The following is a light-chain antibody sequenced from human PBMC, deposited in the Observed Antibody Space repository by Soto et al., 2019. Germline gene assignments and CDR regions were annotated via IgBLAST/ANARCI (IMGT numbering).Light chain of an antibody. CDR3: QQRSNWPPVT. CDR2: AAS. J-gene: IGKJ4*01. Sequence: EIVLTQSPATLSLSPGERATLSCRASQSVSSYLAWYQQKPGQAPSLLIYAASNRATGIPTRFSGSGSGTDFTLTISSLAPKYFAIYYCQQRSNWPPVTFGGGTKVEIK. V-gene: IGKV3-11*01. CDR1: QSVSSY.